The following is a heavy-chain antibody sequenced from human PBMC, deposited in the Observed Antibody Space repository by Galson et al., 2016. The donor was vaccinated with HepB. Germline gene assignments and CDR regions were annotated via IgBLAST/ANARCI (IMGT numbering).Heavy chain of an antibody. CDR1: GFTFSNYG. CDR2: IWYDGSRT. CDR3: ARGNYDSPGYFFDNWFDP. Sequence: SLRLSCAVSGFTFSNYGMYWVRQAPGKGLEWVANIWYDGSRTYYADSVKGRFTISRDNSKSMVFLQMNSLRGEDTAVYYCARGNYDSPGYFFDNWFDPWGQGTLVTVSS. V-gene: IGHV3-33*07. D-gene: IGHD3-22*01. J-gene: IGHJ5*02.